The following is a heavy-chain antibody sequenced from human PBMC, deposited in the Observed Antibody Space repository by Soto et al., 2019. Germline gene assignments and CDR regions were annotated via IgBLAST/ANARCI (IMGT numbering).Heavy chain of an antibody. V-gene: IGHV1-69*01. CDR3: ATGGNYYETXAXAY. CDR1: GDSFSSYA. D-gene: IGHD3-22*01. CDR2: IIPIFGTP. Sequence: QVQLVQSVAEVKKPGSSVKVSCKASGDSFSSYAISWXRQAPGHGLEWMGRIIPIFGTPNYAQRVEGXVTITADESTSTANMELSSLRSDXXXXYYCATGGNYYETXAXAYXGQGTLVTVSS. J-gene: IGHJ4*02.